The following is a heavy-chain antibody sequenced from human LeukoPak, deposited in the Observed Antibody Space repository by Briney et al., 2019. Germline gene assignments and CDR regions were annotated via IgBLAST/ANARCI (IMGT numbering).Heavy chain of an antibody. CDR3: SRDRDSSGSWEINFDY. Sequence: GGSLRLSCAASGFTVSSNYMSWVRQAPGKGLEWVSVIYSGGSTYYADSVKGRFTISRDNSKNTLYLQMNSLRAEDTAVYYCSRDRDSSGSWEINFDYWGQGTLVTVSS. D-gene: IGHD1-26*01. CDR2: IYSGGST. V-gene: IGHV3-66*01. CDR1: GFTVSSNY. J-gene: IGHJ4*02.